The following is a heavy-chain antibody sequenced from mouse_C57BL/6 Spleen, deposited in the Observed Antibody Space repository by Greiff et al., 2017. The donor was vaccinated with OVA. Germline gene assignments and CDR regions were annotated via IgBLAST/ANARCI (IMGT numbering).Heavy chain of an antibody. CDR1: GFTFSNYW. J-gene: IGHJ3*01. CDR3: TGSRGYDAWFAY. D-gene: IGHD2-2*01. V-gene: IGHV6-3*01. Sequence: EVQLVESGGGLVQPGGSMKLSCVASGFTFSNYWMNWVRQSPEKGLEWVAQIRLKSDNYATHYAESVKGRFTISRDDSKSSVYLQMNNLRAEDTGIYYCTGSRGYDAWFAYWGQGTLVTVSA. CDR2: IRLKSDNYAT.